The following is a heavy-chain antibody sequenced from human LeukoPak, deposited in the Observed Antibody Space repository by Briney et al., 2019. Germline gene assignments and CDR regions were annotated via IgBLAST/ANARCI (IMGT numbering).Heavy chain of an antibody. D-gene: IGHD6-13*01. J-gene: IGHJ1*01. CDR3: ARERSNPGIAAAGEFEYFQH. V-gene: IGHV3-21*01. Sequence: GGSLRLSCAASGFTFSSYSMNWVRQAPGKGLEWVSSISSSSRYIYYADSVKGRFTISRDNAKNSLYLQMNSLRAEDTAVYYCARERSNPGIAAAGEFEYFQHWGQGTLVTVSS. CDR2: ISSSSRYI. CDR1: GFTFSSYS.